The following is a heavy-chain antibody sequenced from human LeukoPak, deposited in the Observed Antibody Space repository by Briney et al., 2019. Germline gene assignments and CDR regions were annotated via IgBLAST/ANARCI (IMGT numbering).Heavy chain of an antibody. J-gene: IGHJ4*02. Sequence: ASVKVSCKASGYTFTDYYMHWVRQAPGQGLEWMGWINPNSGGTNYAQKFQGRVTMTRDTSISTAYMELSRLRSDDTAVYYCARSYPSSSPAADYWGQGTLVTVSS. CDR1: GYTFTDYY. CDR3: ARSYPSSSPAADY. CDR2: INPNSGGT. V-gene: IGHV1-2*02. D-gene: IGHD6-6*01.